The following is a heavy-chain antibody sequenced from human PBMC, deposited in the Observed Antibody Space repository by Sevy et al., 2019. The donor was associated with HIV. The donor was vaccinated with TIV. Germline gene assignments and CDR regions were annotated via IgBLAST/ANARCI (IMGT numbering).Heavy chain of an antibody. CDR2: ISYDGSKK. J-gene: IGHJ4*02. CDR3: XXXXXXXXXXXDWEVDY. V-gene: IGHV3-30-3*01. D-gene: IGHD3-9*01. Sequence: GGSLRLSCAASGFTFSSYAMHWVRQAPGKGLQWVAVISYDGSKKFYADSVKGRFTISRDNSKNTLYLQMNSLRPEDXXXXXXXXXXXXXXXXXDWEVDYWGQGTLVTVSS. CDR1: GFTFSSYA.